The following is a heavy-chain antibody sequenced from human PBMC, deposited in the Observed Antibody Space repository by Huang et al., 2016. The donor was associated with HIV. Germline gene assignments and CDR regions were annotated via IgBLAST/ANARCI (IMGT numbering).Heavy chain of an antibody. V-gene: IGHV3-74*01. CDR2: SKRDGSST. CDR1: GLTLSRYW. J-gene: IGHJ2*01. CDR3: AREGSPTGGGVVTKGVWYFDL. Sequence: EVRLVETGGGLVQPGGSLRLSCAASGLTLSRYWMHWVRQDPEKGLVWVARSKRDGSSTNYADSVKGRFTISRDNAKNTLYLQMNSLRAEDTAVYYCAREGSPTGGGVVTKGVWYFDLWGRGTLVTVSS. D-gene: IGHD2-21*02.